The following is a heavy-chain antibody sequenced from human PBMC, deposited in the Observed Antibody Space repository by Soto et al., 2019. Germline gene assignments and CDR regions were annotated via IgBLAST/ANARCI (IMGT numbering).Heavy chain of an antibody. Sequence: PGGSLRLSCAASGFTFSSYGMHWVRQAPGKGLEWVAVISYDGSNKYYADSVKGRFTISRDNSKNTLYLQMNSLRAEDTAVYYCAKDEWLAPDYWGQGTLVTVSS. V-gene: IGHV3-30*18. D-gene: IGHD6-19*01. CDR1: GFTFSSYG. CDR2: ISYDGSNK. CDR3: AKDEWLAPDY. J-gene: IGHJ4*02.